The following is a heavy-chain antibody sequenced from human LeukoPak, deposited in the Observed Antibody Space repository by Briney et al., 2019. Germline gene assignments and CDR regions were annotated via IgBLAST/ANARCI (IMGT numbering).Heavy chain of an antibody. J-gene: IGHJ6*04. Sequence: GGSLRLSCAASGFTFSSHGMNWVRQAPGKGLEWVSGISPRGDITYYADSVKGRFTVSRDNFKNSLYLQMNSLRAEDTAVYYCAELGITMIGGVWGKGTTVTISS. D-gene: IGHD3-10*02. CDR1: GFTFSSHG. CDR3: AELGITMIGGV. V-gene: IGHV3-23*01. CDR2: ISPRGDIT.